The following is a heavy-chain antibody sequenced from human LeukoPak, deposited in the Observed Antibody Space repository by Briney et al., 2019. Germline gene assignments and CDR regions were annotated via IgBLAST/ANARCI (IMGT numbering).Heavy chain of an antibody. V-gene: IGHV4-39*01. J-gene: IGHJ6*03. CDR2: IYYSGST. Sequence: PSETLSLTCTVSGGSISSSSYYWGWIRQPPGKGLEWIGSIYYSGSTYYNPSLKSRVTISVDTSKNQFSLKLSSVTAADTAVYYCARLPGYYDFWSGYTHYMDVWGKGTTVTVSS. CDR1: GGSISSSSYY. D-gene: IGHD3-3*01. CDR3: ARLPGYYDFWSGYTHYMDV.